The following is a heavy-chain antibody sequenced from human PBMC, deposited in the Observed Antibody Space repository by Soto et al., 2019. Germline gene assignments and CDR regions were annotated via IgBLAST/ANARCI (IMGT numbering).Heavy chain of an antibody. CDR1: GFTFSSYA. J-gene: IGHJ6*03. V-gene: IGHV3-23*01. D-gene: IGHD2-15*01. CDR2: ISGSGGST. CDR3: AKYGYCSGGSCYSRYHYYYYMDV. Sequence: GGSLRLSCAASGFTFSSYAMSWVRQAPGKGLEWVSAISGSGGSTYYADSVKGRFTISRDNSKNTLYLQMNSLRAEDTAVYYCAKYGYCSGGSCYSRYHYYYYMDVWGKGTTVTVSS.